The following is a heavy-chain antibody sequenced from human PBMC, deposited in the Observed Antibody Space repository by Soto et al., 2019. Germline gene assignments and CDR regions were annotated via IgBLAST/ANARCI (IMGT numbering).Heavy chain of an antibody. CDR3: GRELRSGYNFPQSYYYMDV. Sequence: GGSLRLSCAASGFTFSSYSMNWVRQAPGKGLEWVSSISSSSSYIYYADSVKGRFTISRDNAKNSLYLQMNSLRAEDTAVYYCGRELRSGYNFPQSYYYMDVWGTGTTPTVSS. V-gene: IGHV3-21*01. J-gene: IGHJ6*03. D-gene: IGHD3-3*01. CDR2: ISSSSSYI. CDR1: GFTFSSYS.